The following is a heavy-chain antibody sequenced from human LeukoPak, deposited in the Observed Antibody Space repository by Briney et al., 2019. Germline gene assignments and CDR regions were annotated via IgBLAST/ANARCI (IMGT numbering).Heavy chain of an antibody. CDR3: ARDRSSSGWYFRLDY. Sequence: PGGSLRLSCAASGFTFSSYAMHWVRQAPGKGLEYVSAISSNGGSTYYANSVKGRFTISRDNSKNTLYLQMGSLRAEDMAVYYCARDRSSSGWYFRLDYWGQGTLVTVSS. D-gene: IGHD6-19*01. CDR2: ISSNGGST. J-gene: IGHJ4*02. CDR1: GFTFSSYA. V-gene: IGHV3-64*01.